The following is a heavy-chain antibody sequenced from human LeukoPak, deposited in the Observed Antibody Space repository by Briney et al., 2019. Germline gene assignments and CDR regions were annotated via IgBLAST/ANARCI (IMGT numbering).Heavy chain of an antibody. J-gene: IGHJ4*02. D-gene: IGHD3-10*01. Sequence: GVSLRLSCAASGFTGSSNYMGWLRQAPGNGLEWVSVIYSGGSTYYADSVKGRFTISRDNSKNTLYLQMNSLRAEDTAVYYCARGPAPYYYGSGSYFNDYWGQETLVSVSS. V-gene: IGHV3-66*01. CDR3: ARGPAPYYYGSGSYFNDY. CDR1: GFTGSSNY. CDR2: IYSGGST.